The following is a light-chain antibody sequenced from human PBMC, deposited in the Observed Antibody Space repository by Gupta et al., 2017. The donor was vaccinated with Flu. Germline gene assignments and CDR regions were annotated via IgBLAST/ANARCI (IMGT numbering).Light chain of an antibody. J-gene: IGLJ2*01. CDR3: SSYADSDIVL. V-gene: IGLV2-8*01. CDR2: EVN. Sequence: QSTLTQPPSASGSPGQSVTISCTGPSSDVGAHNYVSWYQHHPGKAPKLMIYEVNKRPSGVPDRFSGSKSDNTASLTVSGPQAEDEANYYCSSYADSDIVLFGGGTKLTVL. CDR1: SSDVGAHNY.